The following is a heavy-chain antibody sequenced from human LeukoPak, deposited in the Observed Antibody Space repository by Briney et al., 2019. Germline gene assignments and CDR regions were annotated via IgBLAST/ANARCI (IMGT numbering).Heavy chain of an antibody. J-gene: IGHJ4*02. D-gene: IGHD6-13*01. Sequence: ASVKVSCKASGYTFTSYGISWVRQAPGQGLEWMGWMNPNSGNTGYAQKFQGRVTITRNTSISTAYMELSSLRSEDTAVYYCARGPRAAADDYWGQGSLVTVSS. V-gene: IGHV1-8*03. CDR3: ARGPRAAADDY. CDR1: GYTFTSYG. CDR2: MNPNSGNT.